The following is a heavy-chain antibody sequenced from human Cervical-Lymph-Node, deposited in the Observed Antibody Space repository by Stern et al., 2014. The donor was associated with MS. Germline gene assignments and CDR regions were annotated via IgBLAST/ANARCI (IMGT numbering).Heavy chain of an antibody. J-gene: IGHJ4*02. CDR2: FSPKSGGT. CDR1: GYTFSDYY. CDR3: ARRVAAAGTHYYGLFGH. V-gene: IGHV1-2*02. D-gene: IGHD6-13*01. Sequence: VQLVESGAEVKEPGASVKVSCKASGYTFSDYYLHWVRQAPGQGLEWLGWFSPKSGGTNFAQKFQGRVTMTSDTSIATAYMELTRLRSDDTAVYYCARRVAAAGTHYYGLFGHWGQGTLVTVSS.